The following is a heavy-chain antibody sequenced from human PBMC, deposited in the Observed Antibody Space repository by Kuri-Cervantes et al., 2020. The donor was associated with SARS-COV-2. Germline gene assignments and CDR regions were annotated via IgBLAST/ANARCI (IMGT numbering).Heavy chain of an antibody. J-gene: IGHJ4*02. CDR1: GGSISSYY. D-gene: IGHD2-21*01. CDR2: IYFTGNT. CDR3: ARRFGDYGHFDY. V-gene: IGHV4-59*01. Sequence: SKTLSLTCSVSGGSISSYYWSWIRQPPGKGLEWIGNIYFTGNTNYNPALGSRVTISIDTPKNQFSLMLGSLTAADPAVYCCARRFGDYGHFDYWGQGTLVTVSS.